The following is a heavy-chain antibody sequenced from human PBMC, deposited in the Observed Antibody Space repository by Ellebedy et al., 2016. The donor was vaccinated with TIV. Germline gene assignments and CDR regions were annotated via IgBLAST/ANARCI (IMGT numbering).Heavy chain of an antibody. J-gene: IGHJ3*02. CDR3: ARDFYYYGSGSWDDTFDI. CDR2: ISGHDGDT. CDR1: GYTFTSYG. V-gene: IGHV1-18*04. Sequence: AASVKVSCKASGYTFTSYGISWVRQAPGQGLEWMGWISGHDGDTNYAQKLQGRVTMTTDTSTSPAYMELRSLRSDDTAVYYCARDFYYYGSGSWDDTFDIWGQGTMVTVSS. D-gene: IGHD3-10*01.